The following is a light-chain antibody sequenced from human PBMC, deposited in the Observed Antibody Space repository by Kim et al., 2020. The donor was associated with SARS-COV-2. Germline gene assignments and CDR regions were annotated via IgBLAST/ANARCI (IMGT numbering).Light chain of an antibody. Sequence: SSELTQDPAVSVALGQTVRITCQGDSLRSYYASWYQQKPGQAPVLVIYGKNNRPSGIPDRFSGSSSGNKTSFTITGAQAEDEADYYCNSRDSSGNHHVFG. J-gene: IGLJ3*02. CDR3: NSRDSSGNHHV. CDR1: SLRSYY. V-gene: IGLV3-19*01. CDR2: GKN.